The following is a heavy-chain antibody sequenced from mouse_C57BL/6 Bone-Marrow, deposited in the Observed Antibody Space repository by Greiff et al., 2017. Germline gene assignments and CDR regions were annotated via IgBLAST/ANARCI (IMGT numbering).Heavy chain of an antibody. CDR3: AIYYGYFFAY. Sequence: VQLQQSGAELVMPGASVKLSCKASGYTFTSYWMHWVKQRPGQGLEWIGEIDPSDSYTNYNQKFKGKSTLTVDKSSSTAYMQLSSLTSEDSAVYYCAIYYGYFFAYWGQGTLVTVSA. CDR1: GYTFTSYW. J-gene: IGHJ3*01. V-gene: IGHV1-69*01. D-gene: IGHD2-2*01. CDR2: IDPSDSYT.